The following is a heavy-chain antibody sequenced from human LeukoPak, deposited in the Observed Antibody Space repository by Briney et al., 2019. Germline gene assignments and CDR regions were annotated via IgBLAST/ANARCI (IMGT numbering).Heavy chain of an antibody. Sequence: GGSLRLSCAASGFTFSNYWMHWVRQAPGKGLVWVSHINSDGSSTSYADSVKGRFTISRDNAKNTLYLEVNTLRAEVTAVYYCARDGYCSGGKCYGSDYWGQGTLVIVSS. V-gene: IGHV3-74*01. CDR3: ARDGYCSGGKCYGSDY. D-gene: IGHD2-15*01. J-gene: IGHJ4*02. CDR2: INSDGSST. CDR1: GFTFSNYW.